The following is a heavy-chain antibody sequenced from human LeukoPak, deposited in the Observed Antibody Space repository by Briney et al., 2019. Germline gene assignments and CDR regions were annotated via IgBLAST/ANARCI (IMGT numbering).Heavy chain of an antibody. CDR1: GYSISSGYY. V-gene: IGHV4-38-2*02. J-gene: IGHJ3*02. Sequence: SETLTLTCTVSGYSISSGYYWGWFRQPPGKGLEWIGSIYHSGSTYYNPSLKSRVTISVDTSKNQFSLKLSSVTAADTAVYYCARQLDYVDAFDIWGQGTMVTVSS. CDR3: ARQLDYVDAFDI. CDR2: IYHSGST. D-gene: IGHD4-17*01.